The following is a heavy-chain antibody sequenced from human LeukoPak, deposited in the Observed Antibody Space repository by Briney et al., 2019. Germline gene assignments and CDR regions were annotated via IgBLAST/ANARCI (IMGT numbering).Heavy chain of an antibody. Sequence: PGGSLRLSCAASGFTFSNYGMHWVRHAPGKGLEWVAVIWYDGSRKYYADSVKGRFTISRDNSKNTLYLQMNSLRAEDTAVYYCATTQTTPFYFDYWGQGTLVTVSS. V-gene: IGHV3-33*01. CDR3: ATTQTTPFYFDY. D-gene: IGHD2-15*01. CDR2: IWYDGSRK. CDR1: GFTFSNYG. J-gene: IGHJ4*02.